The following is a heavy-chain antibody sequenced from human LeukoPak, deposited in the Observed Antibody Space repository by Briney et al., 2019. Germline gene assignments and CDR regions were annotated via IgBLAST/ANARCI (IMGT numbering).Heavy chain of an antibody. CDR1: GGSISSSSYY. CDR2: IYYSGST. D-gene: IGHD3-10*01. Sequence: MSSETLSLTCTVSGGSISSSSYYWVWIRQPPGKGLEWIGSIYYSGSTYYNPSLKSRVTISVDTSKNQFSLKLSSVTAADTAVYYCARLEGSGSYYTFDYWGQGTLVTVSS. CDR3: ARLEGSGSYYTFDY. J-gene: IGHJ4*02. V-gene: IGHV4-39*01.